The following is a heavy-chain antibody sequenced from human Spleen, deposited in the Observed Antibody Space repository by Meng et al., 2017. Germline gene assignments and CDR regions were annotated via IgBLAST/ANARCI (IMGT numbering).Heavy chain of an antibody. Sequence: GESLKISCAASGFTFSSYAMHWVRQAPGKGLEWVAVISYDGSNKYYADSVKGRFTISRDNSKNTLYLQMNSLRAEDTAVYYCAREDGYYGSGSYYLYYYYGMDVWGQGTTVTVSS. J-gene: IGHJ6*02. V-gene: IGHV3-30*01. D-gene: IGHD3-10*01. CDR2: ISYDGSNK. CDR3: AREDGYYGSGSYYLYYYYGMDV. CDR1: GFTFSSYA.